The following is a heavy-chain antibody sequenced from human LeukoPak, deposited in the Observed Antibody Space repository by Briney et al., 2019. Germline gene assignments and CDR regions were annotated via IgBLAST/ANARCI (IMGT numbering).Heavy chain of an antibody. J-gene: IGHJ4*02. D-gene: IGHD3-22*01. V-gene: IGHV3-30*02. CDR3: AKDLDPPLYYYDSSGYFDY. CDR1: GFTFSSYG. CDR2: IRYDGSNK. Sequence: PGGSLRLSCAASGFTFSSYGMHWVRQAPGKGLEWVAFIRYDGSNKYYADSVKGRFTISRDNSKNTLYLQMNSLRAEDTAVYYCAKDLDPPLYYYDSSGYFDYWGQGTLVTVSS.